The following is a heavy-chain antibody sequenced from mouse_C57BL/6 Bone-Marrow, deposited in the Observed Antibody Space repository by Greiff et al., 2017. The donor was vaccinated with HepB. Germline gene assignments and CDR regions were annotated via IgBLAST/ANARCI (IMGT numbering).Heavy chain of an antibody. CDR2: IDPNSGGT. J-gene: IGHJ4*01. Sequence: QVQLKQPGAELVKPGASVKLSCKASGYTFTSYWMHWVKQRPGRGLEWIGRIDPNSGGTKYNEKFKSKATLTVDKPSSTAYMQLSSLTSEDSAVYYCAKGTVVATDYAMDYWGQGTSVTVSS. D-gene: IGHD1-1*01. V-gene: IGHV1-72*01. CDR1: GYTFTSYW. CDR3: AKGTVVATDYAMDY.